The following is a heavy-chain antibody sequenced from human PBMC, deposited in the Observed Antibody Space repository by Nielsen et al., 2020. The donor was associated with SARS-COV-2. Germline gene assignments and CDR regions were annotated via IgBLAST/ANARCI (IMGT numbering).Heavy chain of an antibody. J-gene: IGHJ6*02. CDR2: INPNSGGT. CDR3: ARGGSVVVTAITYYYYYYGMDV. D-gene: IGHD2-21*02. Sequence: WVRQAPGQGLEWMGWINPNSGGTNYAQKFQGRVTMTRDTSISTAYMELSRLRSEDTAVYYCARGGSVVVTAITYYYYYYGMDVWGQGTTVTVSS. V-gene: IGHV1-2*02.